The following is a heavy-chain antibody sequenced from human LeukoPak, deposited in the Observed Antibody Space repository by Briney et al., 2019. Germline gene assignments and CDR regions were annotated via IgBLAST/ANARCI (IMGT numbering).Heavy chain of an antibody. CDR3: VREGPISGTNPFDI. D-gene: IGHD1-20*01. CDR1: GFTYMNHG. J-gene: IGHJ3*02. V-gene: IGHV3-33*01. Sequence: PGGSLRLSCVGSGFTYMNHGMHWVRQAPGKGLEWVAVIWSNGIKTIYADSVKGRFTISRDTSENTLYLQMNSLRVEDTAVYYCVREGPISGTNPFDIWGQGTMVTVSS. CDR2: IWSNGIKT.